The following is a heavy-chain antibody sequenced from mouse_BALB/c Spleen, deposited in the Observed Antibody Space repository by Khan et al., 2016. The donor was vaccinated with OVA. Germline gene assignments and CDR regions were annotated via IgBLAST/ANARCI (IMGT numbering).Heavy chain of an antibody. CDR2: IWGDGRT. Sequence: VQLVESGPGLVAPSQSLSITCSISGFSLTTYGVNWVRQPPGKGLEWLGVIWGDGRTNNHSTLKSRLIISKDNSKRQVFLTLNSLQTDDTATYYCAKFTPDYYSMDYWGQGTSVTVSS. D-gene: IGHD1-1*01. CDR3: AKFTPDYYSMDY. CDR1: GFSLTTYG. J-gene: IGHJ4*01. V-gene: IGHV2-3*01.